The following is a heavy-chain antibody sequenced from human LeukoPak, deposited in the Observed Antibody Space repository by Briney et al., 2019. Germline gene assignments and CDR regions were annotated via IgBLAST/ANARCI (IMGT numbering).Heavy chain of an antibody. CDR3: ARAGYGGLSD. D-gene: IGHD4-23*01. CDR2: INHSGST. Sequence: SETLSLTCAVYGGSFSGYYWSWIRQPPGKGLEWIGEINHSGSTNYNPSLKSRVTISVDTSKNQFSLKLSSVTAADTAMYYCARAGYGGLSDWGQGTLVTVSS. CDR1: GGSFSGYY. J-gene: IGHJ4*02. V-gene: IGHV4-34*01.